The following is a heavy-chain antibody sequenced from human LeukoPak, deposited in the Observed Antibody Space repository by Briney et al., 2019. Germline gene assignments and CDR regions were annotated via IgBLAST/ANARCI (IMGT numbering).Heavy chain of an antibody. J-gene: IGHJ4*02. D-gene: IGHD5-12*01. CDR2: ISQGGSVK. CDR1: GFTFRSYW. CDR3: ASVGYSGWNLEY. V-gene: IGHV3-7*01. Sequence: GGSLRLSCAASGFTFRSYWMSWVRQAPGKGLEWVANISQGGSVKYYVDSVKGRFTISRDDAKNSLYVQMNSLRDEDTAVYYCASVGYSGWNLEYWGQGTLVTVTS.